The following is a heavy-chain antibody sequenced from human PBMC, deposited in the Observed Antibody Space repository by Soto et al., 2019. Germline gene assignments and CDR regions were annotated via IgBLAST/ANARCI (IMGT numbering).Heavy chain of an antibody. J-gene: IGHJ6*01. CDR2: IWYDGSNK. CDR3: ARDRGTTVTNYYYYGMEV. Sequence: PVGSLRLSCASSVFTFSSYGMHCVRHSPGKWLEWVAVIWYDGSNKYYADSVKGRFTISRDNSKNTLYLQMNSLRAEDTAVYYCARDRGTTVTNYYYYGMEVWGQGTTVNVSS. V-gene: IGHV3-33*01. D-gene: IGHD4-17*01. CDR1: VFTFSSYG.